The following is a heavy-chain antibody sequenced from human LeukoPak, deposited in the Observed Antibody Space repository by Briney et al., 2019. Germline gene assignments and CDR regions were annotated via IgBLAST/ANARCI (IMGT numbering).Heavy chain of an antibody. D-gene: IGHD4-23*01. CDR3: ARDTLEYSNSPDALDI. V-gene: IGHV3-48*03. CDR1: GFTFGVYA. CDR2: TGSSGSTV. J-gene: IGHJ3*02. Sequence: GGPLRLSCTASGFTFGVYAMSGVRHAPGKGLEWVSYTGSSGSTVYYADSVKGRFTISRDNAKNSLYMQMESLRDEDTAIYYCARDTLEYSNSPDALDIWGQGTMVTVSS.